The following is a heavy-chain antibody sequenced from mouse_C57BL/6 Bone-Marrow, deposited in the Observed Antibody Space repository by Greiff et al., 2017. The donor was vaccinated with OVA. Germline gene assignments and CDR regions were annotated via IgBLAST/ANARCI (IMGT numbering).Heavy chain of an antibody. CDR2: IYPGDGDT. D-gene: IGHD1-1*01. CDR3: ARSPYYYGSSSWFAY. J-gene: IGHJ3*01. V-gene: IGHV1-80*01. CDR1: GYAFSSYW. Sequence: VQLQQSGAELVKPGASVKISCKASGYAFSSYWMNWVKQRPGKGLEWIGQIYPGDGDTNYNGTFKGKATLTADKSSSTAYMQLSSLTSEDSAVYFCARSPYYYGSSSWFAYWGQGTLVTVSA.